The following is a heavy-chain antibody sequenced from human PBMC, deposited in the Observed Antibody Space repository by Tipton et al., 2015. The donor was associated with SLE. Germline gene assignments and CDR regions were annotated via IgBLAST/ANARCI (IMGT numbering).Heavy chain of an antibody. V-gene: IGHV3-48*03. J-gene: IGHJ4*02. CDR2: ISSSGSTI. D-gene: IGHD6-13*01. CDR1: GFTFSSYE. CDR3: ARAPGYSSSWYYFDY. Sequence: GSLRLSCAASGFTFSSYEMNWVRQAPGKGLEWVSYISSSGSTIYYADSVKGRFTISRDNAKNSLYLQMNSLRAEDTAVYYCARAPGYSSSWYYFDYWGQGTLVTVSS.